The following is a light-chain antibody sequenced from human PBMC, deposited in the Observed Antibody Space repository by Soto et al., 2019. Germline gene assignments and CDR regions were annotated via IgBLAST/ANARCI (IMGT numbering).Light chain of an antibody. CDR2: EAS. V-gene: IGKV1-5*03. CDR3: QQYITDPDA. CDR1: QSTSTW. Sequence: DIQMTQSPSTLSASVGDRVTITCRASQSTSTWLAWYQQRPGKTPKLLISEASKLESGVTSRFSGSGSGTAVALPISGLQPHDFAPYYCQQYITDPDAFGQGTKVEIK. J-gene: IGKJ1*01.